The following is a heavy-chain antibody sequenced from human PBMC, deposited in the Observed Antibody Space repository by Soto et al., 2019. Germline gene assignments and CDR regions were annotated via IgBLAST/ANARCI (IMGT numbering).Heavy chain of an antibody. V-gene: IGHV1-2*04. CDR3: AKGRGGSGSLTPRVGF. CDR2: INPNSGGT. Sequence: ASVKVSCKASGYTFTSYGISWVRQAPGQGLEWMGWINPNSGGTNYAQKFQGWVTMTRDTSISTAYMELSRLRSDDTAVYYCAKGRGGSGSLTPRVGFWGQGTLVTVSS. D-gene: IGHD3-10*01. J-gene: IGHJ4*02. CDR1: GYTFTSYG.